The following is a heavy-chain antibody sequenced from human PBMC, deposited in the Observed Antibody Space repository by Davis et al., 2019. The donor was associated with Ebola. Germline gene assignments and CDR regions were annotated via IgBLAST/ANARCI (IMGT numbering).Heavy chain of an antibody. V-gene: IGHV3-33*08. CDR2: IWYDGSNK. CDR1: GFTFSSYA. J-gene: IGHJ6*02. Sequence: GESLKISCAASGFTFSSYAMHWVRQAPGKGLEWVAVIWYDGSNKYYADSVKGRFTISRDNSKNTLYLQMNSLRAEDTAVYYCAREAGDDSSFYYYGMDVWGQGTTVTVSS. D-gene: IGHD3-22*01. CDR3: AREAGDDSSFYYYGMDV.